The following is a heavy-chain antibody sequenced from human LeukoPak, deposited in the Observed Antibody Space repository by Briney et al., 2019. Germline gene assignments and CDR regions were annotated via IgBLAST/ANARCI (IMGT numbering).Heavy chain of an antibody. CDR1: GYTFTSYY. CDR2: INPSGGST. D-gene: IGHD3-10*01. Sequence: ASVKVSCKASGYTFTSYYMHWVRQAPGQGLEWMGIINPSGGSTSYAQKFQGRVTMTRDMSTSTVYMALSSLRSEDTAVYYCARDFMVRGVIDYWGQGTLVTVSS. V-gene: IGHV1-46*01. J-gene: IGHJ4*02. CDR3: ARDFMVRGVIDY.